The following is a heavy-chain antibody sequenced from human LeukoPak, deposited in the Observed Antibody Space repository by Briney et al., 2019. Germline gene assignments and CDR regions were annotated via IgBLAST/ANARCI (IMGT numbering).Heavy chain of an antibody. V-gene: IGHV4-34*01. Sequence: KPSETLSLTCAVYGGSFSGYYWSWIRQPPGKGLEWIGEINHSGSTNYNPSLKSRVTISVDTSKNQFSLKLSSVTAEDTAVYYCARDSGRYCTLDSCYTDFDYWGRGTLVSVSS. D-gene: IGHD2-2*02. CDR2: INHSGST. CDR1: GGSFSGYY. J-gene: IGHJ4*01. CDR3: ARDSGRYCTLDSCYTDFDY.